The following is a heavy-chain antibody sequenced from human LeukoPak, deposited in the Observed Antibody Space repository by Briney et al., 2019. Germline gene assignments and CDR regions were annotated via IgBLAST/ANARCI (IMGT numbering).Heavy chain of an antibody. CDR3: ARTTRFPGHYYYYGMDV. V-gene: IGHV1-69*04. D-gene: IGHD1-1*01. CDR2: IIPILGIA. Sequence: GASVKVSCKASGGTFSSYAISWVRQAPGQGLEWMGRIIPILGIANYAQKFQGRVTITADKSTSTAYMELSSLRSDDTAVYYCARTTRFPGHYYYYGMDVWGQGTTVTVSS. CDR1: GGTFSSYA. J-gene: IGHJ6*02.